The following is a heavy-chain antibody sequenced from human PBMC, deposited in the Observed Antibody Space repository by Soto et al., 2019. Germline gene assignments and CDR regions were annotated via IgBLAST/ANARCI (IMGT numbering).Heavy chain of an antibody. D-gene: IGHD6-13*01. Sequence: EVQLLESGDGFIQPGGSLRLSCAASGFTFSSYAMSWVRQAPGKGLEWVSSTSASGGTTYYADSVKGRSTISRDNSKNMLYLEMNSLRAEDTAVYYCAKAKYSSSWWAVDYWGQGTLVTVSS. CDR1: GFTFSSYA. J-gene: IGHJ4*02. CDR2: TSASGGTT. V-gene: IGHV3-23*01. CDR3: AKAKYSSSWWAVDY.